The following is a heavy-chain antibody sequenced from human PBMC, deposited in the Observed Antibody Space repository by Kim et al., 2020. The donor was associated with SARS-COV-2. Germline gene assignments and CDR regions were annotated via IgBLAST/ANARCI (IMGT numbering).Heavy chain of an antibody. Sequence: RGRLTISRDNGKNSVYLQMNSLRAEDTAVYYCARTADPRGHYSYFFAMDVWGQGNTVTVSS. J-gene: IGHJ6*02. V-gene: IGHV3-11*06. CDR3: ARTADPRGHYSYFFAMDV.